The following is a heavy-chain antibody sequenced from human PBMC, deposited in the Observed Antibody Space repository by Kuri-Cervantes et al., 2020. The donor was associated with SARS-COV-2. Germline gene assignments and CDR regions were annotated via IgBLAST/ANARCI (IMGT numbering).Heavy chain of an antibody. Sequence: LRLSCTVSGGSISSGSYYWSWIRQPAGKGLEWIGHIYTSGSTNYNPSLKSRVTISVDTSKNQFSLKLSSVTAADTAVYYCARQPLDQVLWVGAYWFDPWGQGTLVTVSS. D-gene: IGHD3-10*01. CDR3: ARQPLDQVLWVGAYWFDP. J-gene: IGHJ5*02. V-gene: IGHV4-61*09. CDR2: IYTSGST. CDR1: GGSISSGSYY.